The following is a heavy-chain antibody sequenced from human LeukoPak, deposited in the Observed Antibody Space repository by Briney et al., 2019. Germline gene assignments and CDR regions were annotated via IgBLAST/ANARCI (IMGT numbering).Heavy chain of an antibody. CDR3: TTFYHEYSPY. Sequence: GGSLRLSCAASGFTFSSYAMSWVRQAPGKGQEWVGRIKSNADGGTPDYAAPARGRFTISRDDSKNTLYLQMNSLKTEDTAVYYCTTFYHEYSPYWGRGTLVTVSS. CDR2: IKSNADGGTP. D-gene: IGHD2/OR15-2a*01. J-gene: IGHJ4*02. CDR1: GFTFSSYA. V-gene: IGHV3-15*01.